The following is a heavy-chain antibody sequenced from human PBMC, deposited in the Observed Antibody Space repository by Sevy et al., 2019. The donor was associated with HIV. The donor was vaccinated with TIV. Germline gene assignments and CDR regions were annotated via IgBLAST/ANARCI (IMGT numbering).Heavy chain of an antibody. J-gene: IGHJ4*02. Sequence: GESLKISCKGSGYSFTSHWIGWVRHMPGKGLEWMGIIYPDDSDTRYSPSFQDQVTFSADKSISTAYLQWSSLKASDTAMYYCATSHSGYFDSSGYYIYWGQGTLVTVSS. CDR3: ATSHSGYFDSSGYYIY. V-gene: IGHV5-51*01. CDR1: GYSFTSHW. D-gene: IGHD3-22*01. CDR2: IYPDDSDT.